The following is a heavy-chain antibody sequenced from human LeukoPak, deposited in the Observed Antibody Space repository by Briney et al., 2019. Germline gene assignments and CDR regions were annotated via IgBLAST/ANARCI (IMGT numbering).Heavy chain of an antibody. CDR1: GGSISSYY. CDR2: IYYSGST. D-gene: IGHD2-2*03. V-gene: IGHV4-59*01. Sequence: SETLSLTCTVCGGSISSYYWSWIRQPPGKGLEWIGYIYYSGSTNYNPSLKSRVTISVDTSKNQFSLKLSSVTAADTAVYYCARVDIVVVPAARYYYYYMDVWGKGTTVTVSS. CDR3: ARVDIVVVPAARYYYYYMDV. J-gene: IGHJ6*03.